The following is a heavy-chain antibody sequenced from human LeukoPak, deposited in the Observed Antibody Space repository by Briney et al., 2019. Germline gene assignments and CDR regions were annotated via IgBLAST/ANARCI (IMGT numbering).Heavy chain of an antibody. D-gene: IGHD5-24*01. V-gene: IGHV1-46*01. CDR2: INPSGGST. Sequence: ASVKVSCKASGHTFTSYYMHWVRQAPGQGLEWMGIINPSGGSTSYAQKFQGRVTMTRDTSTSTVYMELSSLRSEDTAVYYCARAGMATRYDYWGQGTLVTVSS. J-gene: IGHJ4*02. CDR3: ARAGMATRYDY. CDR1: GHTFTSYY.